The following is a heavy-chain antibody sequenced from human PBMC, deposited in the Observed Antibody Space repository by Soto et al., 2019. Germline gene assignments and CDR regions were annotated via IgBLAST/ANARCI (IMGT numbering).Heavy chain of an antibody. Sequence: PGGSLRLSCAASGFTFSTYSMIWVRQAPGKGLEWVSSISSSSSFIYYADSVKGRFTISRDNAKNSLYLEMNSLRAEDTAVYYCARVPSGIAYGPTDYWGQGTLVTVSS. CDR1: GFTFSTYS. J-gene: IGHJ4*02. V-gene: IGHV3-21*01. CDR3: ARVPSGIAYGPTDY. D-gene: IGHD3-10*01. CDR2: ISSSSSFI.